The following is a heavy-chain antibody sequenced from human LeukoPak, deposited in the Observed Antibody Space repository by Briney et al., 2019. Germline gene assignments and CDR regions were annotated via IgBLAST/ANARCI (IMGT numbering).Heavy chain of an antibody. V-gene: IGHV1-2*02. CDR3: VRDPGWLQVDY. CDR1: GYTFTDYY. CDR2: IHPPSGGT. Sequence: ASVKVSCKASGYTFTDYYIHWVRQAPGQGLEWMGWIHPPSGGTNYAEKLQGRVTMTRDTSISTAYMELTRLTSDDAGVYYCVRDPGWLQVDYWGQGTLLTVSS. J-gene: IGHJ4*02. D-gene: IGHD5-24*01.